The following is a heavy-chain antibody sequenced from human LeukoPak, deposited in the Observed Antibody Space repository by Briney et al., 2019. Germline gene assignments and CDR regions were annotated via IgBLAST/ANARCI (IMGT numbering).Heavy chain of an antibody. CDR2: IASKTDGGTT. V-gene: IGHV3-15*04. CDR1: GFTFSTYT. Sequence: GGSLRLSCVASGFTFSTYTMNWVRQAPGKGLEWVGRIASKTDGGTTDYAAPVKGRFTISRDDSKNTLFLQMNSLKTEDTAVYYCTTGIRGDCGQGTLVTVSS. J-gene: IGHJ4*02. CDR3: TTGIRGD.